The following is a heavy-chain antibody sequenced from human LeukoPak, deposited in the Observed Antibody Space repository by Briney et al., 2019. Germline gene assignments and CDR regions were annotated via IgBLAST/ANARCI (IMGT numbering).Heavy chain of an antibody. V-gene: IGHV3-74*01. D-gene: IGHD6-13*01. CDR2: LNSDGSSS. CDR1: GFTFNNYW. J-gene: IGHJ3*02. CDR3: VRAKGGPGSTWAFDI. Sequence: GGSLRLSCAASGFTFNNYWMHWVRQAPGKGLVWVSRLNSDGSSSAFADSMKGRFTISRDNAKNTLYLQMNSLRAEDTAVYFCVRAKGGPGSTWAFDIWRQGTMVTVSS.